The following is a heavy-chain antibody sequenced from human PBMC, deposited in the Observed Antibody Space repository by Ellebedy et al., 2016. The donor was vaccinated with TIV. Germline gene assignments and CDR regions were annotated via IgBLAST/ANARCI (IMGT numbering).Heavy chain of an antibody. Sequence: SETLSLTCIVSGGSISRSSYYWGWIRQPPGKGLEWIGSIYYSGSTDYNPSLKSRVTISADTSKNQFSLRLISLTAAETAVYYCARWFGELLYVRWFDPWGQGTLVTVSS. CDR2: IYYSGST. CDR1: GGSISRSSYY. CDR3: ARWFGELLYVRWFDP. V-gene: IGHV4-39*01. J-gene: IGHJ5*02. D-gene: IGHD3-10*01.